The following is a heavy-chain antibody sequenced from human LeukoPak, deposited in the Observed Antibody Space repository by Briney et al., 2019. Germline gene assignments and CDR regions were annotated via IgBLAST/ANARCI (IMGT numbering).Heavy chain of an antibody. V-gene: IGHV1-69*13. CDR3: ARGLGIAAAGTRNFDY. CDR1: GGTFSSYA. J-gene: IGHJ4*02. CDR2: IIPIFGTA. D-gene: IGHD6-13*01. Sequence: SVKVSCKASGGTFSSYAISWVRQAPGQGLEWMGGIIPIFGTANYAQKFQGRVTITADESTSTAYMELSSLRSEDTAVYYCARGLGIAAAGTRNFDYWGQGTLVTVFS.